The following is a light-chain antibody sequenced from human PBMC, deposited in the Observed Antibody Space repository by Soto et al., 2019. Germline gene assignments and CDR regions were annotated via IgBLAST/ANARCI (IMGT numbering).Light chain of an antibody. V-gene: IGKV3-20*01. CDR1: QSISSRY. CDR3: QQYGSSPPSST. CDR2: GAS. J-gene: IGKJ5*01. Sequence: PGEIATLSFRASQSISSRYLAWYQQKPGQAPRLLIYGASNRATDIPDRFSGRGSGTDFTLTISRLEPEDFAVYYCQQYGSSPPSSTFGQGRLLEIK.